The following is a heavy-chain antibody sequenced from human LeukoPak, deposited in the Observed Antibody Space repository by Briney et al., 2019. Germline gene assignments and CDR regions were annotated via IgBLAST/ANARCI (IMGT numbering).Heavy chain of an antibody. CDR2: IYDSGST. CDR1: GGSISSYY. Sequence: SETLSLTCTVSGGSISSYYWSWIRQPPGKGLEWIGYIYDSGSTNYNPSLKSRVTISVDTSKNQFSLKVSSVTAADTAVYYCARGPTVTTGTHYYYYGMDVWGQGTTVTVSS. J-gene: IGHJ6*02. V-gene: IGHV4-59*12. CDR3: ARGPTVTTGTHYYYYGMDV. D-gene: IGHD4-17*01.